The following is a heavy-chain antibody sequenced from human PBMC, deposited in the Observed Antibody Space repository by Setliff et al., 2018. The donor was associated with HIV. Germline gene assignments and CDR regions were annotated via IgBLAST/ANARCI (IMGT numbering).Heavy chain of an antibody. V-gene: IGHV3-30*04. Sequence: GGSLRLSCAASGFSFSMYSMVWVRQVPGKGLEWIATLSYDGSNTFYADSVKGRFTISRDNAKASLYLQMSSLRAEDTAVYYCARTLLRTNVLYGVLSNWFYPWGQGTLVTVSS. CDR2: LSYDGSNT. CDR3: ARTLLRTNVLYGVLSNWFYP. D-gene: IGHD2-8*01. CDR1: GFSFSMYS. J-gene: IGHJ5*02.